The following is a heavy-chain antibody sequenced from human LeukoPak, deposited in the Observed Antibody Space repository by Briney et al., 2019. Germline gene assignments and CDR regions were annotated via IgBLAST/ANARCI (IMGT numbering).Heavy chain of an antibody. V-gene: IGHV3-30*02. Sequence: GGSLRLSCAASGFSFSNYDMHWVRQAPGKGLEWVAFVRFDGGIKFYADSVKGRFTISRDNSKTTVHLQMNSLRPEDTAMYYCAKSDSWGQGTLVTVSS. CDR2: VRFDGGIK. CDR3: AKSDS. CDR1: GFSFSNYD. J-gene: IGHJ4*02.